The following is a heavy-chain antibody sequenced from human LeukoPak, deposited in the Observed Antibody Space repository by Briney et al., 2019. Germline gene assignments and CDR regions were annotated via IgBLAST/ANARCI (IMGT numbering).Heavy chain of an antibody. CDR1: GYTFTSYA. D-gene: IGHD6-13*01. Sequence: GASVKVSCKASGYTFTSYAIHWVRQAPGQRLEWMGWINAGNGNTKYSQKFQGRVTITRDTSASTAYMELSSLRSEDTAVYYCARTSSYSSSWYEGGVDFDYWGQGTLVTVSS. V-gene: IGHV1-3*01. CDR2: INAGNGNT. CDR3: ARTSSYSSSWYEGGVDFDY. J-gene: IGHJ4*02.